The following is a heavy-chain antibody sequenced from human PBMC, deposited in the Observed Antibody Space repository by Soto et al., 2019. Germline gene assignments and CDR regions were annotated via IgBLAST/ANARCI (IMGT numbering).Heavy chain of an antibody. CDR3: ARGRVLRFLEWLSTKYYYYYGMDV. D-gene: IGHD3-3*01. Sequence: SETLSLTCAVYGGSFSGYYWSWIRQPPGKGLEWIGEINHSGSTNYNPSLKSRVTISVDTSKNQFSLKLSSVTAADTAVYYCARGRVLRFLEWLSTKYYYYYGMDVWGQGTTVT. CDR2: INHSGST. V-gene: IGHV4-34*01. CDR1: GGSFSGYY. J-gene: IGHJ6*02.